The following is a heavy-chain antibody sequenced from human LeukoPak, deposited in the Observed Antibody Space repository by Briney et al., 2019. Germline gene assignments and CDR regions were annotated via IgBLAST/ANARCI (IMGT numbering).Heavy chain of an antibody. CDR3: ARRVGATTPFDY. Sequence: ASVKVSCKASGYTFTSYAMRWVRQAPGQRLEWMGWINAGNGNTKYSQKFQGRVTITRDTSASTAYMELSSLRSEDTAVYYCARRVGATTPFDYWGQGTLVTVSS. CDR1: GYTFTSYA. D-gene: IGHD1-26*01. V-gene: IGHV1-3*01. CDR2: INAGNGNT. J-gene: IGHJ4*02.